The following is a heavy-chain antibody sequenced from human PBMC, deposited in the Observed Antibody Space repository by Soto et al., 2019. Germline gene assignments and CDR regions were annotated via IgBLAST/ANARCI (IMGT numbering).Heavy chain of an antibody. CDR3: ARTLGDDPMDV. CDR2: IIPIFGTA. J-gene: IGHJ6*02. D-gene: IGHD3-16*01. Sequence: SVKVSCKASGCTFSIYAISCVRQAPGQWLEWMGGIIPIFGTASYAQKFQGRVTITADESTSTAYMELSSLRSEDTAVYYCARTLGDDPMDVWGQGTTVTVSS. CDR1: GCTFSIYA. V-gene: IGHV1-69*01.